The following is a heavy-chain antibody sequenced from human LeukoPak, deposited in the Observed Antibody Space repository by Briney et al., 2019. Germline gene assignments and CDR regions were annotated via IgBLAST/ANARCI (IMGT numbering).Heavy chain of an antibody. CDR1: GGSISSGGYY. V-gene: IGHV4-31*03. CDR2: IYYSGST. Sequence: SETLSLTCTVSGGSISSGGYYWSWIRQHPGTGLEWIWYIYYSGSTYYNPSLKSRVTISVDTSKNQFSLKLSSVTAADTAVYYCARDRPYYYDSSGYHDAFDIWGQGTMVTVSS. J-gene: IGHJ3*02. CDR3: ARDRPYYYDSSGYHDAFDI. D-gene: IGHD3-22*01.